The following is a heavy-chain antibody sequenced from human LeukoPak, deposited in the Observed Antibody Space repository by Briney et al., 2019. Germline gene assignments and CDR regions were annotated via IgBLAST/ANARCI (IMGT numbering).Heavy chain of an antibody. CDR1: GYTFTGSY. J-gene: IGHJ5*02. V-gene: IGHV1-2*02. CDR3: ARASMVRGVSHWFDP. Sequence: ASVKVSCKASGYTFTGSYMHWVRQAPGQGLEWMGWINPNSGGTNYAQKFQGRVTMTRDTSISTAYMELSRLRSDDTAVYYCARASMVRGVSHWFDPWGQGTLVTVSS. D-gene: IGHD3-10*01. CDR2: INPNSGGT.